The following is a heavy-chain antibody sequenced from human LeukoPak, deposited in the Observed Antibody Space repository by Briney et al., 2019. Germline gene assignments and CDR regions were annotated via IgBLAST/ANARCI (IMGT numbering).Heavy chain of an antibody. CDR2: IYYSGST. V-gene: IGHV4-39*07. CDR1: GGSISSSSYY. D-gene: IGHD3-22*01. Sequence: SETLSLTCTVSGGSISSSSYYWGWIRQPPGKGLEWIGSIYYSGSTYYNPSLKSRVTISVDTSKNQFSLKLSSVTAADTAVYYCASGTYYYDSSGYLGKVAFDIWGQGTMVTVSS. J-gene: IGHJ3*02. CDR3: ASGTYYYDSSGYLGKVAFDI.